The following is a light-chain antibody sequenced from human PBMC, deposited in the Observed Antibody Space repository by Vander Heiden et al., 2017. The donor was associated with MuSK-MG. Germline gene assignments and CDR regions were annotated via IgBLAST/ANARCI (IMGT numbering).Light chain of an antibody. CDR2: DDS. J-gene: IGLJ2*01. CDR3: QVWDSSSDHRVV. CDR1: NTGSKS. V-gene: IGLV3-21*02. Sequence: SYVLTQPPPVSAAPGQTARTTCGGNNTGSKSVHWYQQTPGQAPVLVVYDDSDRPPGIPERFSGSNSGNTATLTISRVEAGDEADYYCQVWDSSSDHRVVFGGGTKLTVL.